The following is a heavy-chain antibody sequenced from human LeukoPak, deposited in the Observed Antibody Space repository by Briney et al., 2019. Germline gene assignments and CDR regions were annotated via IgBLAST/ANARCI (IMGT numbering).Heavy chain of an antibody. CDR2: IGATQTYI. J-gene: IGHJ4*02. D-gene: IGHD6-19*01. V-gene: IGHV3-21*01. Sequence: GGSLRLSSTGAGFTFATYTFNWVRQAPGKGLEWVASIGATQTYIYYADSVKGRFTVSRDNAEKSVYLQMNSLRAEDTAVYYCASGGGWVFNNWGQGTLVTVSS. CDR3: ASGGGWVFNN. CDR1: GFTFATYT.